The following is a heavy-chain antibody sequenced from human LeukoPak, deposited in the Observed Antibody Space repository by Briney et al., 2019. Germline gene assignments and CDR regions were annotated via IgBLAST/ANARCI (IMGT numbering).Heavy chain of an antibody. CDR2: LYPGDSDT. CDR3: ARARYCSGGSCYAEY. J-gene: IGHJ4*02. D-gene: IGHD2-15*01. V-gene: IGHV5-51*01. CDR1: GYTFTSYW. Sequence: GESLKISCKGSGYTFTSYWIGWVRQMPGKGLEWMGILYPGDSDTRYGPSFQGQVTISVGKSISTAYLQWSSLKASDTAMYYCARARYCSGGSCYAEYWGQGTLVTVSS.